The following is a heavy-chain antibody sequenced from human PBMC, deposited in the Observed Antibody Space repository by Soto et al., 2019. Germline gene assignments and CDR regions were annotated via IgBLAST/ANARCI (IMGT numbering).Heavy chain of an antibody. CDR1: GGSISSGGYY. CDR2: IYYSGST. D-gene: IGHD3-22*01. Sequence: QVQLQESGPGLVKPSQTLSLTCTVSGGSISSGGYYWSWIRQHPGKGLEWIGYIYYSGSTYYNPSLKSRDTISVDTYKNQCSLKLSSVTAADTAVYYCAREDYYDGAGYFDYWGQGTLVTVSS. J-gene: IGHJ4*02. V-gene: IGHV4-31*03. CDR3: AREDYYDGAGYFDY.